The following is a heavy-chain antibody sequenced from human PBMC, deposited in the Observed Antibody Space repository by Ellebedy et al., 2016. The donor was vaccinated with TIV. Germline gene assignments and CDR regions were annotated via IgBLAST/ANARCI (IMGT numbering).Heavy chain of an antibody. CDR3: ARTWGTGDFDWLPHYGMDV. Sequence: ASVKVSCXASGYTFTSYGISWVRQAPGQGLEWMGWISAYNGNTNYAQKLQGRVTMTIDTSTSTAYMELRSLRSDDTAVYYCARTWGTGDFDWLPHYGMDVWGQGTTVTVSS. J-gene: IGHJ6*02. V-gene: IGHV1-18*04. CDR2: ISAYNGNT. D-gene: IGHD3-9*01. CDR1: GYTFTSYG.